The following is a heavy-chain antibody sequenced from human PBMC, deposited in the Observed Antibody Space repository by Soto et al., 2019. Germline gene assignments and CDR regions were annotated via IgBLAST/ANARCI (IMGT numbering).Heavy chain of an antibody. CDR1: GFTFSIYW. J-gene: IGHJ6*02. Sequence: PGGSLRLSCAASGFTFSIYWMSWVRQAPGKGLEWVANIKQDGSEKYYVDSVKGRFTISRDNAKNSLYLQMNSLRAEDTAVYYCASLEIAARAYYYYGMDVWGQGTTVTVSS. D-gene: IGHD6-6*01. CDR3: ASLEIAARAYYYYGMDV. V-gene: IGHV3-7*01. CDR2: IKQDGSEK.